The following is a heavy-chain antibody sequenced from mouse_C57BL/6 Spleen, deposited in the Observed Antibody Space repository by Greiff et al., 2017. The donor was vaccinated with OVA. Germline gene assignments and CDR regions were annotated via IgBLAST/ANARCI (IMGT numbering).Heavy chain of an antibody. D-gene: IGHD1-1*01. CDR3: VRDQDYYGSSPYWYFDV. Sequence: DVQLVESGGGLVQPKGSLKLSCAASGFTFNTYAMHWVRQAPGKGLEWVARIRSKSSNYATYYADSVKDRFTISRDDSQSMLYLQMNNLKTEDTAMYYCVRDQDYYGSSPYWYFDVWGTGTTVTVSS. V-gene: IGHV10-3*01. CDR2: IRSKSSNYAT. CDR1: GFTFNTYA. J-gene: IGHJ1*03.